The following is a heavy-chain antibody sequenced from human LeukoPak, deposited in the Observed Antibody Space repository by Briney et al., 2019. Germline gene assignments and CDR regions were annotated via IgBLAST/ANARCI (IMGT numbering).Heavy chain of an antibody. Sequence: SETLSLTCTVSGGSISSYYWSWIRQPPGKGLEWIGYIYYSGSTNYNPSLKSRVTISVDTSKNQFSLKLSSVTAADTAVYYCARLSRFTMIVVVIRRDDAFDIWGQGTMVTVSS. V-gene: IGHV4-59*12. J-gene: IGHJ3*02. CDR1: GGSISSYY. CDR3: ARLSRFTMIVVVIRRDDAFDI. D-gene: IGHD3-22*01. CDR2: IYYSGST.